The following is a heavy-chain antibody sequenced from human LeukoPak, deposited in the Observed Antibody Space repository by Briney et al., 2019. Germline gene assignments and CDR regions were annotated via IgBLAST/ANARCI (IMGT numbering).Heavy chain of an antibody. Sequence: ASVQVSCKASGYTFTGYYMHWVRQAPGQGLEWMGWINPNSGGTNYAQKFQGRVTMTRDTSISTAYMELSRLRSDDTAVYYCARGGIVLMVYAFNWFDPWGQGTLVTVSS. J-gene: IGHJ5*02. D-gene: IGHD2-8*01. CDR3: ARGGIVLMVYAFNWFDP. CDR1: GYTFTGYY. CDR2: INPNSGGT. V-gene: IGHV1-2*02.